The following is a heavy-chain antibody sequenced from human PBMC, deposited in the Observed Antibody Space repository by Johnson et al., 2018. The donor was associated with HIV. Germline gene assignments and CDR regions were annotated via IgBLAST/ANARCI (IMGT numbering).Heavy chain of an antibody. V-gene: IGHV3-20*04. CDR3: AIVMTGDSSGYHDAFDI. Sequence: EVQLVESGGGVVRPGGSPRLSCAASRFTFDDYGMNCVRQAPGKGLEWVAGVNRNGGSIGYVDSGKGRFTISRDNVKRSLYLQMNSLKVEDTALYYCAIVMTGDSSGYHDAFDIWGQWTMVTVSS. CDR1: RFTFDDYG. CDR2: VNRNGGSI. D-gene: IGHD3-22*01. J-gene: IGHJ3*02.